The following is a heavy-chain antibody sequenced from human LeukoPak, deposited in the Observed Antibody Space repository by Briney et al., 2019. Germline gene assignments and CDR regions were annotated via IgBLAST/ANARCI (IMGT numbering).Heavy chain of an antibody. CDR1: GGTFSSYA. CDR2: IIPILGIA. CDR3: ARSAQYYDFWSGTYYFDY. Sequence: ASVKASCKASGGTFSSYAISWVRQAPGQGLEWMGRIIPILGIANYAQKFQGRVTITADKSTSTAYMELSSLRSEDTAVYYCARSAQYYDFWSGTYYFDYWGQGTLVTVSS. D-gene: IGHD3-3*01. V-gene: IGHV1-69*04. J-gene: IGHJ4*02.